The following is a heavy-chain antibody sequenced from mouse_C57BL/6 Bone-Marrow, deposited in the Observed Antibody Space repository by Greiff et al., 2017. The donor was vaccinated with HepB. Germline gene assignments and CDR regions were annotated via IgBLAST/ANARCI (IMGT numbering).Heavy chain of an antibody. Sequence: DVQLVASGAGLVKPGGSLKLSCAVSGFTFSSDAMSWVRQTPEKRLEWVAYLSSGGDYIYYAATVKGRFTIARDNARNTLYLQMSGLTSEYTAMYYCTRDEDSSGYFDYWGQGTTLTVSS. D-gene: IGHD3-2*02. J-gene: IGHJ2*01. V-gene: IGHV5-9-1*02. CDR1: GFTFSSDA. CDR3: TRDEDSSGYFDY. CDR2: LSSGGDYI.